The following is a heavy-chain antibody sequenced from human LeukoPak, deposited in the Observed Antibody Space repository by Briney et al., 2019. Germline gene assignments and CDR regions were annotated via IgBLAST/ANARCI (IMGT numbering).Heavy chain of an antibody. Sequence: GGSLRLPCAASGFTFSTYAMTWVRQAPGKGLEWVSTISGSGGSTYHADSVKGRFTISRDNSKNTVFLQMNSLRAEAAAVYYCAKVRGSSGPQYGMDVWGQGTTVTVSS. V-gene: IGHV3-23*01. J-gene: IGHJ6*02. CDR3: AKVRGSSGPQYGMDV. D-gene: IGHD6-19*01. CDR2: ISGSGGST. CDR1: GFTFSTYA.